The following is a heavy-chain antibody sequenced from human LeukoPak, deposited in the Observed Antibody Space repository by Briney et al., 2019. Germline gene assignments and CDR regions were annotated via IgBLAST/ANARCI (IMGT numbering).Heavy chain of an antibody. CDR1: GGSISSSSYY. CDR3: ASRVAIEYYHETTDSYEGEY. CDR2: IYYSGTT. D-gene: IGHD3-22*01. Sequence: ASETLSLTCTVSGGSISSSSYYWGWIRQPPGLGLEWLGSIYYSGTTYSNPSLNSRLTISVDTSKNQFSLKRSSVTATDAAVYFCASRVAIEYYHETTDSYEGEYWGQGTLVTVSS. J-gene: IGHJ4*02. V-gene: IGHV4-39*01.